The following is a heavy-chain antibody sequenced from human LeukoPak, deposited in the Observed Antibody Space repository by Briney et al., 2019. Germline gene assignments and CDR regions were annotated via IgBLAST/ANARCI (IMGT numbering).Heavy chain of an antibody. CDR1: GFTFSDYY. D-gene: IGHD3-3*01. CDR2: ISRSGSTI. Sequence: PGGSLRLSCAASGFTFSDYYMSWLRQAPGKGLEWVSYISRSGSTIYYADSVKGRFTISRDNAKNSLYLQMNSLRAEDTAVYYCAREITIFGVVTRFDPWGQGTLVTVSS. CDR3: AREITIFGVVTRFDP. V-gene: IGHV3-11*01. J-gene: IGHJ5*02.